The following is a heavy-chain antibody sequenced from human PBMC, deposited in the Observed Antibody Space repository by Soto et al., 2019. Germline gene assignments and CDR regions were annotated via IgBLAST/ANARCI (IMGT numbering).Heavy chain of an antibody. CDR1: GFMFGTYG. CDR3: VIGRVHLVVITAATVEM. J-gene: IGHJ4*02. V-gene: IGHV3-30*03. CDR2: MSYDGTNK. Sequence: QVQLVESGGGVARPGGSLRLSCAASGFMFGTYGMHWVRQTPGTGLEWVAVMSYDGTNKYYAASLKGRFTGSRGNSENSLYLRMNSLRSGDTAVYYCVIGRVHLVVITAATVEMWGRGTLVTVSS. D-gene: IGHD2-21*02.